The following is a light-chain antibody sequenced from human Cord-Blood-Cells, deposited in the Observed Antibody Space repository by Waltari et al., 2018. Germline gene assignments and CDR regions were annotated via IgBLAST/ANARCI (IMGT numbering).Light chain of an antibody. CDR2: EGS. J-gene: IGLJ3*02. CDR1: SSDVGSYNL. CDR3: CSYAGRSTFV. Sequence: QSALTQPASVSGSPGPSITIPCTGTSSDVGSYNLVSWYQQHPGKAPKLMIYEGSKRPSGVSNRFSGSKSGNTASLTISGLQAEDEADYYCCSYAGRSTFVFGGGTKLTVL. V-gene: IGLV2-23*03.